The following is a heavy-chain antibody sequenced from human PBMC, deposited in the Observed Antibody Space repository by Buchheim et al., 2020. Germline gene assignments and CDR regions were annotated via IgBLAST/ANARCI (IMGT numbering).Heavy chain of an antibody. Sequence: QVQLQQWGAGLLKPSETLSLTCAVYGGSFSGSYWSWIRQPPGKGLEWIGEINHSGSTNYNPSLKSRVTISVDTSKNQFSLKLSSVNAADTAVYYWARGRITMVQGVIRYYFDYWGQGTL. CDR1: GGSFSGSY. V-gene: IGHV4-34*01. CDR2: INHSGST. CDR3: ARGRITMVQGVIRYYFDY. J-gene: IGHJ4*02. D-gene: IGHD3-10*01.